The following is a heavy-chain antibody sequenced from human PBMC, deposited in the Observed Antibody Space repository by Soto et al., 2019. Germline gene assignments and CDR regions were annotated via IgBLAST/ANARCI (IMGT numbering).Heavy chain of an antibody. Sequence: EVQLVESGGGLVQPGGSLRLSCAASGFTFSDHHMDWVRQAPGKGLEWVGRARNKAHSYTTAYAASVKGRFTISRDDSKYSLSLQMNSLKTEDTAVYFGARLMGTSFDLWGQGTLVTVSS. CDR1: GFTFSDHH. V-gene: IGHV3-72*01. CDR2: ARNKAHSYTT. J-gene: IGHJ4*02. CDR3: ARLMGTSFDL. D-gene: IGHD2-8*01.